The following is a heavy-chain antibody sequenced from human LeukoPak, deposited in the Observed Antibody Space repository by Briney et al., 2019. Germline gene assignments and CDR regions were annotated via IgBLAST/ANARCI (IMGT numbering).Heavy chain of an antibody. J-gene: IGHJ4*02. V-gene: IGHV3-15*01. CDR2: IKSNPAGGTA. Sequence: PGGSLRLSCGASGFIFRNAYMTWVRQAPGKGLEWVGRIKSNPAGGTADYGAAVKGRFTISRDDSRNMMYLQLRNVRAEDTAVYYCTTLSYDVHYWGQGTLVTVSS. CDR1: GFIFRNAY. CDR3: TTLSYDVHY. D-gene: IGHD3-3*01.